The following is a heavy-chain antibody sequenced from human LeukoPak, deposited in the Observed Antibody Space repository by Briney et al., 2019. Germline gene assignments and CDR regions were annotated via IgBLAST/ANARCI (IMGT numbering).Heavy chain of an antibody. V-gene: IGHV3-30*02. D-gene: IGHD5-12*01. J-gene: IGHJ6*03. CDR2: IRYDGSNK. CDR1: GFTFSSYA. CDR3: AKDTVKVTTIRRVPHYMDV. Sequence: GGSLRLSCAASGFTFSSYAMSWVRQAPGKGLEWVTSIRYDGSNKYYADSVKGRFIISRDNSKNTLYLQMNSLRAEDTAVYYCAKDTVKVTTIRRVPHYMDVWGKGTTVTISS.